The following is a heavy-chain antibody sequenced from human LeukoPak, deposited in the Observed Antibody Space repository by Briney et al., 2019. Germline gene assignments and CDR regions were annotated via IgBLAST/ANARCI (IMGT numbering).Heavy chain of an antibody. V-gene: IGHV3-21*01. D-gene: IGHD6-6*01. J-gene: IGHJ4*02. CDR1: GFTFSSYT. CDR3: ARRGLSNSSFGLFDY. Sequence: GGSLRLSCAASGFTFSSYTMNWVRQAPGKGLEWVSSISRSSSYIYYADSVKGRFTISRDKAKNSLYLQMNSLRAEDTAVYYCARRGLSNSSFGLFDYWGQGTLVTVSS. CDR2: ISRSSSYI.